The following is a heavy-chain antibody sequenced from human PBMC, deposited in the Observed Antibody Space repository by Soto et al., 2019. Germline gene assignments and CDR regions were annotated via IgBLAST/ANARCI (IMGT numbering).Heavy chain of an antibody. CDR1: GGTFNTYS. CDR3: TIGSWSGEVFDI. D-gene: IGHD2-21*01. Sequence: QVQLVQSGAEVKKPGSSVKVSCKDSGGTFNTYSMFWVRQAPGQGLEWMGRIIPMLGVRNYAQRFQDRVAITADKSTATVHMELSSLRSEDTALYYCTIGSWSGEVFDIWGQGTMVTVSS. V-gene: IGHV1-69*02. J-gene: IGHJ3*02. CDR2: IIPMLGVR.